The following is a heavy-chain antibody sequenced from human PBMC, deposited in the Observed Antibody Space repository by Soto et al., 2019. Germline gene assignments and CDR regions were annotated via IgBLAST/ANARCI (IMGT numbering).Heavy chain of an antibody. J-gene: IGHJ4*02. V-gene: IGHV1-69*13. CDR2: IIPIFGTA. CDR1: GGTFSSYA. Sequence: GASVKVSCKASGGTFSSYAISWVRRAPGQGLEWMGGIIPIFGTANYAQKFQGRVTITADESTSTAYMELSSLRSEDTAVYYCAILGLGIVGATDFDYWGQGTLVTVSS. D-gene: IGHD1-26*01. CDR3: AILGLGIVGATDFDY.